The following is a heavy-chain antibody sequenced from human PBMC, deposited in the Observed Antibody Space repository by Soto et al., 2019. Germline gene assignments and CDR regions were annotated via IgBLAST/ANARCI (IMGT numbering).Heavy chain of an antibody. CDR1: GFIFSSSA. D-gene: IGHD1-1*01. Sequence: QVQLEESGGGVVQPGRSLRLSCAASGFIFSSSAMHWVRQAPGKGLEWVAVISYDGSNKYYAGSVKGRFTISSDNSNKRLYLHVNGLAAEDTGVYYCAKDCPGPTHDYFFYYMDVWGKGTTVTVSS. CDR3: AKDCPGPTHDYFFYYMDV. CDR2: ISYDGSNK. J-gene: IGHJ6*03. V-gene: IGHV3-30*18.